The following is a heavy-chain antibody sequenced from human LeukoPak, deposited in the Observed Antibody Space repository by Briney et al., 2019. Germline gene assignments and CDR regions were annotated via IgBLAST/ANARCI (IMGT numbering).Heavy chain of an antibody. CDR3: ARVVSSSGSYGAQGVDY. J-gene: IGHJ4*02. Sequence: SETLSLTCAVSGGSISNYYCSWIRQPPGKGLEWLGYIHYSGYTNYNPSLKSRVTISVDTSKNQFSLNLSSVTAADTAVYYCARVVSSSGSYGAQGVDYWGQGTLVTVSS. D-gene: IGHD3-10*01. CDR2: IHYSGYT. V-gene: IGHV4-59*01. CDR1: GGSISNYY.